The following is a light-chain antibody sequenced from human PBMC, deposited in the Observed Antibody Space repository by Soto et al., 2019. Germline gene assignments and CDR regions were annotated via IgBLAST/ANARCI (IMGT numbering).Light chain of an antibody. J-gene: IGKJ3*01. V-gene: IGKV1-5*01. CDR3: QYYNSYST. Sequence: DIHMTQSPSTLSASVGDSVTITCRASERISGWLAWYQQKPGKAPKLLIYDASSLQSGVTTRFSGGASGTEFTRTISGLQPDDFSTYYYQYYNSYSTFGPGTIVEI. CDR1: ERISGW. CDR2: DAS.